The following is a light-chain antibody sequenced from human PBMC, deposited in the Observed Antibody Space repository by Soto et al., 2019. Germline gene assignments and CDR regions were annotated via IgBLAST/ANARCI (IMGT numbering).Light chain of an antibody. CDR1: QRIGSY. J-gene: IGKJ1*01. CDR2: AAT. V-gene: IGKV1-39*01. Sequence: MTQSPSSLSASLGDSVTITCRASQRIGSYVNWYQQKPGKAPKLLIYAATNLEEGVPSRFSGSGSGTDFSLSVSGLQPEDFATYYCQQSYSIPVWTFGHGTKVDIK. CDR3: QQSYSIPVWT.